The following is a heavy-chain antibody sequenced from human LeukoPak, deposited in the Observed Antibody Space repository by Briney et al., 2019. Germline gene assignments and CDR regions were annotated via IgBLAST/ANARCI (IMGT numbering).Heavy chain of an antibody. CDR2: INSDGTTT. CDR1: GFTFSTYW. CDR3: ARAPFCGGDCHSRYFDL. V-gene: IGHV3-74*01. D-gene: IGHD2-21*02. Sequence: PGGSLRLSCAASGFTFSTYWMHWVRQAPGEELVWVSRINSDGTTTTYADSVKGRFTISRDNAKNTLYLQMNSLRGEDTAVYYCARAPFCGGDCHSRYFDLWGRGTLVTVSS. J-gene: IGHJ2*01.